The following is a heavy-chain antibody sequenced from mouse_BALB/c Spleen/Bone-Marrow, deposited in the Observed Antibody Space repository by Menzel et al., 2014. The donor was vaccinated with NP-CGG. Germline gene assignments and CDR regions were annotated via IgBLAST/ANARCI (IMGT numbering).Heavy chain of an antibody. CDR2: INPSNDGT. Sequence: VQLQQPGPELVKPGASVKMSCKASGYSFTSSFMHWVKPMPGQGLEWIGYINPSNDGTNSNEKFKGRASLTSDKSSSTAYMELSSLTAEDSAVYYCTRIYYDYDGVWFAYWGQGTLVTGSA. CDR1: GYSFTSSF. V-gene: IGHV1-14*01. CDR3: TRIYYDYDGVWFAY. J-gene: IGHJ3*01. D-gene: IGHD2-4*01.